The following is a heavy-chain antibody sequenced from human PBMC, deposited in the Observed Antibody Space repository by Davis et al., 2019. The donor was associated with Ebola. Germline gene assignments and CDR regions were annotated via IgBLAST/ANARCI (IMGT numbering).Heavy chain of an antibody. CDR1: GFTVSSNY. D-gene: IGHD6-13*01. V-gene: IGHV3-53*01. CDR3: VKGGWQQYFDY. CDR2: IYGGGST. Sequence: PGGSLRLSCAVSGFTVSSNYMSWVRQAPGKGLEWASVIYGGGSTYYADSVKGRFTISRDNSKNTLYLQMNSLRAEDTAVYYCVKGGWQQYFDYWGQGTLVTVSS. J-gene: IGHJ4*02.